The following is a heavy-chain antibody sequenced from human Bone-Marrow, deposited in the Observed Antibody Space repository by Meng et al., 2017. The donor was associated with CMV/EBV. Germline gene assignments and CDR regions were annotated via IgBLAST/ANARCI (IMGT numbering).Heavy chain of an antibody. Sequence: SETLSLTCAVYGGSFSGYYWSWIRQPPGKGLEWIGEINHSGSTNYNPSLKSRVTISVDTSKNQFSLKLSSVTAADTAVYYCARDVLWFGELLDYWGQGTRVTGSS. CDR1: GGSFSGYY. D-gene: IGHD3-10*01. J-gene: IGHJ4*02. CDR3: ARDVLWFGELLDY. V-gene: IGHV4-34*01. CDR2: INHSGST.